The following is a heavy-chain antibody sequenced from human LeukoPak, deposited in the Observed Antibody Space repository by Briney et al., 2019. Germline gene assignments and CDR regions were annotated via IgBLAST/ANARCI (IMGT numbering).Heavy chain of an antibody. CDR2: IYHSGST. CDR1: GGSISSGGYY. CDR3: ARNKLVADKGWPYDY. J-gene: IGHJ4*02. V-gene: IGHV4-30-2*01. Sequence: PSETLSLTCTVSGGSISSGGYYWSWIRQPPGKGLEWIGYIYHSGSTYYNPSLKSRVTISVDRSKNQFSLKLSSVTAADTAVYYCARNKLVADKGWPYDYWGQGTLVTVSS. D-gene: IGHD5-12*01.